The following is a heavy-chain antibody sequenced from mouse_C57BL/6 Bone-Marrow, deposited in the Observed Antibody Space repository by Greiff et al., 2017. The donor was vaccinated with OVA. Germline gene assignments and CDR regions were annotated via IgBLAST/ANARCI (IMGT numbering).Heavy chain of an antibody. CDR3: ARNGITTVVAHWYFDV. D-gene: IGHD1-1*01. CDR2: ISYSGST. CDR1: GYSITSDY. V-gene: IGHV3-8*01. Sequence: EVQGVESGPGLAKPSQTLSLTCSVTGYSITSDYWNWIRKFPGNKLEYMGYISYSGSTYYNPSLNSRISITRDTSKNQYYLQWKSVTTEDTATYYGARNGITTVVAHWYFDVWGTGTTVTVSS. J-gene: IGHJ1*03.